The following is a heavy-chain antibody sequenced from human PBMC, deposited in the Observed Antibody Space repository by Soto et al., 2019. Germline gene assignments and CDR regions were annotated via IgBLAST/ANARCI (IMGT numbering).Heavy chain of an antibody. CDR3: AREEEVVVAASDYYSMDV. J-gene: IGHJ6*02. CDR1: GFTVSSNY. V-gene: IGHV3-66*01. CDR2: IYSGGST. D-gene: IGHD2-15*01. Sequence: EVPLVESGGGLVQPGGSLRLSCAASGFTVSSNYMSWVRQARGKGLEWVSVIYSGGSTYYADSVKGRFTISRDNSKNTLYLQMNSLRAEDTAVYYCAREEEVVVAASDYYSMDVWGQGTTVTVSS.